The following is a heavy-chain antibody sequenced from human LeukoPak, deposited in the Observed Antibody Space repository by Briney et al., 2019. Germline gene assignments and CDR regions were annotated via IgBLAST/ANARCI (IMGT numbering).Heavy chain of an antibody. J-gene: IGHJ5*02. CDR2: IIPIFGTA. D-gene: IGHD2-2*01. Sequence: ASVKVSCKASGGTFSSYAISWVRQAPGQGLEWMGGIIPIFGTANYAQKFQGRVTITADESTSTAYMELSSLRSEDTAVYYCARDGSDTKRSFDPWGQGTLVTVSS. V-gene: IGHV1-69*13. CDR3: ARDGSDTKRSFDP. CDR1: GGTFSSYA.